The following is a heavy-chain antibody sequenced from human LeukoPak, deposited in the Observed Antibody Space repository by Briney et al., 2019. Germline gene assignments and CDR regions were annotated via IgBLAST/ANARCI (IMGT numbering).Heavy chain of an antibody. CDR3: ARGQPQRYNSDWYVNWFDP. D-gene: IGHD6-19*01. J-gene: IGHJ5*02. CDR2: IYYSGTT. V-gene: IGHV4-61*01. CDR1: GGSISSNRW. Sequence: PSGTLSLTCTVSGGSISSNRWWSWIRQPPGKGLEWIGYIYYSGTTKYNPSLRSRVTISIDTSKNQFSLKVNSVTAADTAVYYCARGQPQRYNSDWYVNWFDPWGQGTLVSVSS.